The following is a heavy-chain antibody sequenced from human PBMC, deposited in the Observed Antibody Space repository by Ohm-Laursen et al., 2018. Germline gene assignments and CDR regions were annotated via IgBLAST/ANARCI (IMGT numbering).Heavy chain of an antibody. CDR1: GFTFSSYG. CDR3: AKGTAYQLLSHNWVDS. V-gene: IGHV3-30*18. Sequence: SLRLSCAASGFTFSSYGMHWVRQAPGKGLEWVAVISYDGSNKYYADSVKGGFTISRDNSKNTLYLQMNSLRAEDTAVFYCAKGTAYQLLSHNWVDSWGQGTLVTVSS. D-gene: IGHD2-2*01. CDR2: ISYDGSNK. J-gene: IGHJ5*01.